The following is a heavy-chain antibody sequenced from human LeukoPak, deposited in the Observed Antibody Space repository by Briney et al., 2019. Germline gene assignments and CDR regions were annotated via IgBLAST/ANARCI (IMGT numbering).Heavy chain of an antibody. D-gene: IGHD3-10*01. V-gene: IGHV1-69*13. CDR3: ARPADGGSGRGRAFDI. CDR2: INPIFGTA. CDR1: GGTFSSYA. Sequence: SVKVSCKASGGTFSSYAISWVRQAPGQGLEWMGGINPIFGTANYAQKFQGRVTITADESTSTAYMELSSLRSEDTAVYYCARPADGGSGRGRAFDIWGQGTMVTVSS. J-gene: IGHJ3*02.